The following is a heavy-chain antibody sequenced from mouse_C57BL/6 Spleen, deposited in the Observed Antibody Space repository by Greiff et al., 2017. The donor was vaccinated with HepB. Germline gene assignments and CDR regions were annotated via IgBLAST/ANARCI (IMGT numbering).Heavy chain of an antibody. CDR3: ARHQLGRYFDV. J-gene: IGHJ1*01. CDR1: GFTFSSYT. D-gene: IGHD4-1*02. CDR2: ISGGGGNT. Sequence: EVQLVESGGGLVKPGGSLKLSCAASGFTFSSYTMSWVRQTPEKRLEWVATISGGGGNTYYPDSVKGRFTISRDNAKNTLYLQMSSLRSEDTALYYSARHQLGRYFDVWGAGTTVTVSS. V-gene: IGHV5-9*01.